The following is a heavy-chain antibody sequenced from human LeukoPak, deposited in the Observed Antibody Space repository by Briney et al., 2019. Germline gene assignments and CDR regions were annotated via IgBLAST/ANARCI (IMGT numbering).Heavy chain of an antibody. Sequence: GGSLRLSCAASGFTSSSYWMSWVRQAPGKGLEWVANIKQDGSEKYYVDSVKGRFTISRDNAKNSLYLQMNSLRAEDTAVYYCARDRGSSGWYESDYWGQGTLVTVSS. CDR2: IKQDGSEK. CDR1: GFTSSSYW. CDR3: ARDRGSSGWYESDY. D-gene: IGHD6-19*01. V-gene: IGHV3-7*01. J-gene: IGHJ4*02.